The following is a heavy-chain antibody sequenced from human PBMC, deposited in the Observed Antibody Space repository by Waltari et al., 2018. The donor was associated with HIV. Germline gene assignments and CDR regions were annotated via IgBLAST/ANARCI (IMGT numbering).Heavy chain of an antibody. CDR3: AEYKSGRRVFDS. CDR1: GLTFNDAR. D-gene: IGHD3-3*01. V-gene: IGHV3-15*02. J-gene: IGHJ4*02. CDR2: IKSKTDGEAT. Sequence: EVQLVESGGTLVRTGGSLRLSCAASGLTFNDARMSWVRQAPGKGLEWIGRIKSKTDGEATDYLPHVKDRFIRSRNDSEAMVYLQMTGLKDDDTGVYYCAEYKSGRRVFDSWGQGTQVSVSS.